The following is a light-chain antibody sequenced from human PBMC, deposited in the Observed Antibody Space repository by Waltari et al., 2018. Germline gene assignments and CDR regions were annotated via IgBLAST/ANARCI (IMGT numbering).Light chain of an antibody. Sequence: QSVLTPPPSVSGTPGPRVPIPCSDSTSTIGAGHAVHWYQHLPGTAPKLLIYGNNNRPSGVPDRFSGSKSGTSASLAITGLQADDEADYFCQSFDNMLSGGVVFGGGTKLAVL. CDR1: TSTIGAGHA. CDR2: GNN. J-gene: IGLJ2*01. CDR3: QSFDNMLSGGVV. V-gene: IGLV1-40*01.